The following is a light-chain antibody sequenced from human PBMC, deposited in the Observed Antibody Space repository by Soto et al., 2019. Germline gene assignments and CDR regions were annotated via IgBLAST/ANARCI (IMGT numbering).Light chain of an antibody. V-gene: IGKV1-39*01. J-gene: IGKJ1*01. Sequence: DIQMTQSPSSLSASVGDRVTITCRASQSISTYLNWYQQKPGKAPKLLIYAASSLQSGVPSRFSGSGSGTDFTLTISSLQPEDFATYYCHHFGSLPETFGQGTNVE. CDR1: QSISTY. CDR2: AAS. CDR3: HHFGSLPET.